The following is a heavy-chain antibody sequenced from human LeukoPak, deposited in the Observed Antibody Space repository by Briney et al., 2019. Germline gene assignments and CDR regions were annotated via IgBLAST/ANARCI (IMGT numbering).Heavy chain of an antibody. CDR1: GFTIDKYA. D-gene: IGHD1-26*01. Sequence: GGSLRLSCAASGFTIDKYAVHWVRQRPGKGLEWVSGISWNSGTIVYADSVKGRFTISKDNAKNSLYLQMNSLKPEDTALYYCAKDLGDSVGTIAAWGQGTLVTVPS. V-gene: IGHV3-9*01. J-gene: IGHJ4*02. CDR3: AKDLGDSVGTIAA. CDR2: ISWNSGTI.